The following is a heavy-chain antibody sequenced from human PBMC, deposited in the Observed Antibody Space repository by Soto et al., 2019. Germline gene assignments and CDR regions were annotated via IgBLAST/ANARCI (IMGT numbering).Heavy chain of an antibody. CDR3: AVYDFWSGYHYYAGFDP. CDR2: IWYDGSNK. Sequence: VGSLRLSCAASGFTFSHYGMHWVRQGPGKGLEWVAGIWYDGSNKQYGDSVKGRFTISRDNTQNTLDLQMNSLRAEDTAVYYCAVYDFWSGYHYYAGFDPWGQGTLVTVSS. CDR1: GFTFSHYG. D-gene: IGHD3-3*01. V-gene: IGHV3-33*08. J-gene: IGHJ5*02.